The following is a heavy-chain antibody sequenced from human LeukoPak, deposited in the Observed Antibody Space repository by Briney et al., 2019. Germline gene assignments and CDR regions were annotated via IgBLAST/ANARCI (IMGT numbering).Heavy chain of an antibody. J-gene: IGHJ4*02. V-gene: IGHV1-2*02. CDR3: ARDLRFNYYDSSGYYYSSINY. D-gene: IGHD3-22*01. Sequence: ASVKVFCKASGYTFTGYYMHWAPQAPGQGLEWMGWINPNSGGTDYAQKFQGRVTMTRDTSISTAYMELSRLRSDDTAVYYCARDLRFNYYDSSGYYYSSINYWGQGTLVTVSS. CDR1: GYTFTGYY. CDR2: INPNSGGT.